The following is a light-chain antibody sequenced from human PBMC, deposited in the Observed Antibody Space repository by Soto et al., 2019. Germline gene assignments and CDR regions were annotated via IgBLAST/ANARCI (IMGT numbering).Light chain of an antibody. Sequence: IVFTQSPGTLSLSPGERATLSCRASQSVSSAYLAWHQQKPGQAPRLLIYDTSNRATGTPDRFSGSGSGTDFTLTISRLEPEDFAVYYCQQYGRSPFTFGQGTRLEIK. CDR2: DTS. CDR3: QQYGRSPFT. J-gene: IGKJ5*01. CDR1: QSVSSAY. V-gene: IGKV3-20*01.